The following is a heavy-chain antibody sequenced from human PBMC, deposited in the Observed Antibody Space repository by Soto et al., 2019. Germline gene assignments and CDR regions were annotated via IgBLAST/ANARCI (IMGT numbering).Heavy chain of an antibody. CDR3: ARDGLELRRY. D-gene: IGHD1-7*01. CDR2: ISSSSSYI. Sequence: EVQLVESGGGLVKPGGSLRLSCAASGFTFSSYSMNWVRQAPGKGLEWVSSISSSSSYIYYADSVKGRFTISRDNAKNSLYLQMNSLRAEDTAVYDCARDGLELRRYWGQGTLVTVSS. V-gene: IGHV3-21*01. CDR1: GFTFSSYS. J-gene: IGHJ4*02.